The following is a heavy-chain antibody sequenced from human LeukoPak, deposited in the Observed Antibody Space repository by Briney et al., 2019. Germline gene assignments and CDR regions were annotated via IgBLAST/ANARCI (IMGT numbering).Heavy chain of an antibody. V-gene: IGHV4-34*01. CDR2: IGHSGTT. CDR3: ARGRVGRRFSSGCYKAPFDY. J-gene: IGHJ4*02. CDR1: GGSFSGYF. Sequence: SETLSLTCAVYGGSFSGYFWSWIRQPPGKGLEWVGEIGHSGTTNYHPSLKSRVTISVDTSNNQFSLKLNSVTAADTAEYYCARGRVGRRFSSGCYKAPFDYWGQGTLVTVSS. D-gene: IGHD6-19*01.